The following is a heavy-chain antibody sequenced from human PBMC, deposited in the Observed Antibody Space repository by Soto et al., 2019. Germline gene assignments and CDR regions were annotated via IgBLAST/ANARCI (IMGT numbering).Heavy chain of an antibody. V-gene: IGHV3-23*01. CDR2: ISGTGRST. Sequence: EVQLLESGGGLGQPGGSLRLSCAASGFSFSSYAMSWVRQAPGKGLEWVSTISGTGRSTYYADSVKGRFTISRDNSKNTLYLQVNSLRAEDTAVYYCAKDPSGYTDGYYYDYYMDVWCKGTTVTVSS. CDR1: GFSFSSYA. D-gene: IGHD6-25*01. CDR3: AKDPSGYTDGYYYDYYMDV. J-gene: IGHJ6*03.